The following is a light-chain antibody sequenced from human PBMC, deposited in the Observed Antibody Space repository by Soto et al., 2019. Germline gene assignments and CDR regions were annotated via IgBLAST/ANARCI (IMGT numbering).Light chain of an antibody. CDR1: QSVSSSY. CDR2: GAS. Sequence: ESLLTQSPGTLSLSPGERATLSCRASQSVSSSYLAWYQQKPGQAPRLLIYGASSRATGIPDRFSGSGSGTDFTLTISRLEPEDFAVYYCQQYGSSPFTFGPGTKVDIK. V-gene: IGKV3-20*01. CDR3: QQYGSSPFT. J-gene: IGKJ3*01.